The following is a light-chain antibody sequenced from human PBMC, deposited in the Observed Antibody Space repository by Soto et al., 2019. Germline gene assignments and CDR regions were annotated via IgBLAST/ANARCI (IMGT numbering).Light chain of an antibody. Sequence: EIQMTQSPSSMYAAVGNRVTITSQASQDIGNYLNWYQQKPGQAPKLLLYDASNLQRGVPSRFSGSGSGTHFTFTINSLQPEDIATYYCQQHHNLPPITVGQGTRLEIK. CDR1: QDIGNY. CDR2: DAS. J-gene: IGKJ5*01. V-gene: IGKV1-33*01. CDR3: QQHHNLPPIT.